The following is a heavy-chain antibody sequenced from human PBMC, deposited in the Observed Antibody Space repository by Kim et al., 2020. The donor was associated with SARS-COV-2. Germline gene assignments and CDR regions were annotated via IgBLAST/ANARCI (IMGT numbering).Heavy chain of an antibody. CDR1: GYTFTGYY. Sequence: ASVKVSCKASGYTFTGYYMHWVRQAPGQGLEWMGWINPNSGGTNYAQKFQGWVTMTRDTSISTAYMELSRLRSDDTAVYYCARVDPTGYYYYGMDVWGQGTTVTVSS. V-gene: IGHV1-2*04. CDR3: ARVDPTGYYYYGMDV. J-gene: IGHJ6*02. CDR2: INPNSGGT.